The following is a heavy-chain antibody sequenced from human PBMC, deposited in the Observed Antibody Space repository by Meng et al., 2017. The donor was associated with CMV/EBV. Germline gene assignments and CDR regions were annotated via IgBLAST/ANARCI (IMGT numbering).Heavy chain of an antibody. CDR2: ISSSSSYI. J-gene: IGHJ6*02. CDR3: ARDGLEGPIWSGPSYYYGMDV. CDR1: GFTFSSYS. V-gene: IGHV3-21*01. D-gene: IGHD3-3*01. Sequence: GGSLRLSCAASGFTFSSYSMNWVRQAPGKGLEWVSSISSSSSYIYYADSVKGRFTISRDNAKNSLYLQMNSLRAEDTAVYYCARDGLEGPIWSGPSYYYGMDVWGQGTTVTVSS.